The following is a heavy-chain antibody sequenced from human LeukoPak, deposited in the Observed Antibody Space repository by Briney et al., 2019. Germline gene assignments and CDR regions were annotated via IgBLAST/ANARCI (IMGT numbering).Heavy chain of an antibody. CDR3: ARGRQYSGSYYGGAFDI. CDR2: INPNSGGT. J-gene: IGHJ3*02. CDR1: GYSFTGYY. D-gene: IGHD1-26*01. V-gene: IGHV1-2*02. Sequence: ASVKVSCKASGYSFTGYYMHWVRQAPGQGLEWMGWINPNSGGTNYAQKFQGRVTMTRDTSISTAYMELSRLRSDDTAVYYCARGRQYSGSYYGGAFDIWGQGTMVTVSS.